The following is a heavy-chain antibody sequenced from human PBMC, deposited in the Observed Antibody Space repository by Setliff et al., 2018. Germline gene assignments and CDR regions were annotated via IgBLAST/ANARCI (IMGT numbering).Heavy chain of an antibody. CDR1: GYSFTTYW. V-gene: IGHV5-51*01. CDR2: IYPGDSDT. Sequence: GESLKISCKGSGYSFTTYWVGWVRQMPGKGLEWMGIIYPGDSDTRYSPSFQGQVTISADKSISTAYLQLSSLKASDTAIYYCARRAVTAEYFQHWGHGTLVTVSS. CDR3: ARRAVTAEYFQH. J-gene: IGHJ1*01. D-gene: IGHD4-17*01.